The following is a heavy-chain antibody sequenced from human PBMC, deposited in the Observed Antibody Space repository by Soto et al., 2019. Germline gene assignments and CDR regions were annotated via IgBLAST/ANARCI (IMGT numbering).Heavy chain of an antibody. D-gene: IGHD2-15*01. CDR2: INSDGSGT. Sequence: GGSLRLSCAASEFTFSASWMHLVRQAPGKGLVWISRINSDGSGTVYADSVKGRFTISRDNAKNTLYLQMNSLGAEDTAVYYCVKGYEGAFAYWGQGTQVTVSS. J-gene: IGHJ4*02. CDR1: EFTFSASW. CDR3: VKGYEGAFAY. V-gene: IGHV3-74*01.